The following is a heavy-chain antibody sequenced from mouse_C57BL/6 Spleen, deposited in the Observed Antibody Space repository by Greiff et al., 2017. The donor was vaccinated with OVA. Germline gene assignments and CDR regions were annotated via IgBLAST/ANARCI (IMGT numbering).Heavy chain of an antibody. J-gene: IGHJ4*01. V-gene: IGHV1-55*01. CDR1: GYTFTSYW. CDR3: ASFLYAMDY. Sequence: QVQLQQSGAELVKPGASVTMSCKASGYTFTSYWITWVKQRPGPGLEWIGDIYPGSGSPNSNEPFKSTATLTVDTSSSAAYMQLSSLTSEDAAVYYCASFLYAMDYWGQGTSVTGSS. CDR2: IYPGSGSP.